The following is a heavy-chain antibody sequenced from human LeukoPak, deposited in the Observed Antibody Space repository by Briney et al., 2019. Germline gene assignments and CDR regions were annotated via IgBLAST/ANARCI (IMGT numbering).Heavy chain of an antibody. Sequence: AGGSLRLSCAAPGFTFSSFAMNRVRQAPGKGLEWVSAISGSGGSTYYADSVKGRFTISRDNAKNSLYLQMNSLRAEDTAVYYCARGVYYYDSSGYLYWGQGTLVTVSS. CDR3: ARGVYYYDSSGYLY. V-gene: IGHV3-23*01. J-gene: IGHJ4*02. D-gene: IGHD3-22*01. CDR2: ISGSGGST. CDR1: GFTFSSFA.